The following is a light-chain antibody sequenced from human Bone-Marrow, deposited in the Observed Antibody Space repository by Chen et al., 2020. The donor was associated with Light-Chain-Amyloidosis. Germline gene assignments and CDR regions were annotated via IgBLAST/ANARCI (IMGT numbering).Light chain of an antibody. CDR1: SSDVGGDNH. CDR3: SSYTVTNTLV. Sequence: QSDLTQPASVSGSPGQSITISCTGTSSDVGGDNHVSWYQQHPDKAPKLKVYEVTNPPAWVPDRFSGCKSDNPASLTISGLQTEDEADYFCSSYTVTNTLVFGSGTRVTVL. J-gene: IGLJ1*01. CDR2: EVT. V-gene: IGLV2-14*01.